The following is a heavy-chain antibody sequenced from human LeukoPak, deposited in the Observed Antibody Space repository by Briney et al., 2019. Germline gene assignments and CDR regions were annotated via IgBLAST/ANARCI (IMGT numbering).Heavy chain of an antibody. D-gene: IGHD3-22*01. J-gene: IGHJ4*02. CDR1: GGSISSYY. Sequence: SETLSLTCTVSGGSISSYYWSWIRQPPGKGLEWIGYIYYSGSTNYNPSLKSRVTISVDTSKNQFSLKLSSVTAADTAVYYCARAEREFYDSSGYYLGYWGQGTLVTVSS. CDR2: IYYSGST. CDR3: ARAEREFYDSSGYYLGY. V-gene: IGHV4-59*08.